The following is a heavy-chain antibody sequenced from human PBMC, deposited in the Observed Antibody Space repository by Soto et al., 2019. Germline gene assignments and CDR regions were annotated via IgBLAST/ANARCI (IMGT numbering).Heavy chain of an antibody. J-gene: IGHJ6*03. CDR1: GGSISSYY. CDR2: IYYSGST. Sequence: SETLSLTCTVSGGSISSYYWSWILQPPWKGLEWIGYIYYSGSTNYNPSLKSRVTISVDTSKNQFSLKLSSVTAADTAVYYCAIGSGASWPYYYYYMDVWGKGTTVTVSS. D-gene: IGHD3-10*01. V-gene: IGHV4-59*01. CDR3: AIGSGASWPYYYYYMDV.